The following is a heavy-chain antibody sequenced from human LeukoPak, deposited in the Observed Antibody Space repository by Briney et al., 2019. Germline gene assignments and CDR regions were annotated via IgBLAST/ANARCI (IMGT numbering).Heavy chain of an antibody. Sequence: GGSLRLSCAASGFTFDDYAMHWVRQAPGKGLEWVSGISWNSSTIYYADSLKGRFTISRDNAKNSLYLQMNSLRAEDTAVYYCARDGGDACSSTSCYAVGAFDIWGQGTMVTVSS. CDR1: GFTFDDYA. CDR3: ARDGGDACSSTSCYAVGAFDI. CDR2: ISWNSSTI. D-gene: IGHD2-2*01. J-gene: IGHJ3*02. V-gene: IGHV3-9*01.